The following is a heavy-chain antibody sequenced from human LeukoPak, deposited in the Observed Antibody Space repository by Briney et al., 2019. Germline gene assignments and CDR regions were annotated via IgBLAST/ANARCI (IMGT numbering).Heavy chain of an antibody. Sequence: GGSLRLSCAASGFTFSSYGMSWVRQAPGKGLEWVSAISGSGGSTYYADSVKGRFTISRDNSKNTLYLQMNSLRAEDTAVYYCVSGYSYGAWGIDYWGQGTLVTVSS. CDR3: VSGYSYGAWGIDY. CDR1: GFTFSSYG. V-gene: IGHV3-23*01. D-gene: IGHD5-18*01. J-gene: IGHJ4*02. CDR2: ISGSGGST.